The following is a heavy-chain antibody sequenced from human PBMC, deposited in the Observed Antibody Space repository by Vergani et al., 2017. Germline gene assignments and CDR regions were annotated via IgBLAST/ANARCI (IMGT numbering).Heavy chain of an antibody. Sequence: EVQLVESGGGLILPGGSLRLSCAASGFTVSSNYMSWVRQAPGKGLEWVSVIYSGGSTYYADSVKGRFTISRDNSKNTLYLQMNSLRPEDTAVYYWARVQEVGWFDPWGQGTLVTVSS. D-gene: IGHD1-26*01. V-gene: IGHV3-53*01. J-gene: IGHJ5*02. CDR3: ARVQEVGWFDP. CDR1: GFTVSSNY. CDR2: IYSGGST.